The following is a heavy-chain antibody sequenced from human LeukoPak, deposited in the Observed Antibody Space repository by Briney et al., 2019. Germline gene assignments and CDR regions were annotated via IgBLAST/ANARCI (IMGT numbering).Heavy chain of an antibody. CDR1: GGSFSGYY. CDR3: ARHSGRGGMIG. Sequence: SETLSLTCAVYGGSFSGYYWSWIRQPPGKGLEWIGYIYYSGSTNYNPSLKSRVTISVDTSKNQFSLKLSSVTAADTAVYYCARHSGRGGMIGWGQGTLVTVSS. V-gene: IGHV4-59*08. CDR2: IYYSGST. D-gene: IGHD2-21*01. J-gene: IGHJ4*02.